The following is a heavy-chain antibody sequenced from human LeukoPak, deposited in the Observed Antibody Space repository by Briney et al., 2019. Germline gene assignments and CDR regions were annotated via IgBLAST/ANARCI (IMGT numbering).Heavy chain of an antibody. V-gene: IGHV1-2*04. CDR1: GYTFTCYY. CDR3: ARGFLREYNWNDGSWFDL. D-gene: IGHD1-1*01. J-gene: IGHJ5*02. CDR2: INPNSGGT. Sequence: ASVKVSCKASGYTFTCYYMHWVRQAPGQGHEWMGWINPNSGGTNYAQKFQGWVTMTRDTSISTAYMELIRLRSDDTAVYYCARGFLREYNWNDGSWFDLWGQGTLVTVSS.